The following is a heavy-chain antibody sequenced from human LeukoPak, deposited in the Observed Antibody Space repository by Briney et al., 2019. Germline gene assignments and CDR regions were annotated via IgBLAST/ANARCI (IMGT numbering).Heavy chain of an antibody. V-gene: IGHV4-34*01. D-gene: IGHD3-3*01. Sequence: PSETLSLTCAVFGGSFSGYYWSWIRQPPGKGLEWIGEINHSGSTNYNPSLKSRVTISVDTSMNQFSLKLSSVTAADTAVYYCARASLYYDFWSGYYPINWFDPWGQGTLVTVSS. CDR2: INHSGST. CDR1: GGSFSGYY. CDR3: ARASLYYDFWSGYYPINWFDP. J-gene: IGHJ5*02.